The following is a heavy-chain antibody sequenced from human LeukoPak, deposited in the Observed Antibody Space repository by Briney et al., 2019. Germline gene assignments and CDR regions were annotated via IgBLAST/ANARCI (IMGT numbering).Heavy chain of an antibody. D-gene: IGHD3-22*01. CDR3: AREVYDSSGYYPFDY. J-gene: IGHJ4*02. CDR2: ISYDGSNK. Sequence: PGRSLRLSCAASGFTLSSYAMHWVRQAPGKGLEWVAVISYDGSNKYYADSVKGRFTISRDNSKNTLYLQMNSLRAEDTAVYYCAREVYDSSGYYPFDYWGQGTLVTVSS. CDR1: GFTLSSYA. V-gene: IGHV3-30-3*01.